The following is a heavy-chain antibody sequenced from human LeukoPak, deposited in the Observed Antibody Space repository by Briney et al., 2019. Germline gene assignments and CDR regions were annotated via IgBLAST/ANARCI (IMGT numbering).Heavy chain of an antibody. CDR2: INPSSGGT. V-gene: IGHV1-2*06. J-gene: IGHJ4*02. CDR3: ARGLENFDY. D-gene: IGHD1-1*01. CDR1: GYTFTGSY. Sequence: ASVKVSCKASGYTFTGSYIHWVRQAPGQGLEWVGRINPSSGGTSFAQKFQGSVTMTRDTSISAAYLKLSRLRSDDTAVYYCARGLENFDYWGQGILVTVSS.